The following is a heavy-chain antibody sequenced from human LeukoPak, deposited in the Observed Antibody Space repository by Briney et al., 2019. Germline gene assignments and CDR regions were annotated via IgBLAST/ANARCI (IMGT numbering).Heavy chain of an antibody. CDR2: IYTSGST. Sequence: SETLSLTCTVSGGSISSGSYYWSWIRQPAGKGLEWIGRIYTSGSTNYNPSLKSRVTISVDTSKNQFSLKLSSVTAADTAVYYCASSDTGGIGELLLDYWGQGTLVTVSS. J-gene: IGHJ4*02. CDR1: GGSISSGSYY. CDR3: ASSDTGGIGELLLDY. V-gene: IGHV4-61*02. D-gene: IGHD3-10*01.